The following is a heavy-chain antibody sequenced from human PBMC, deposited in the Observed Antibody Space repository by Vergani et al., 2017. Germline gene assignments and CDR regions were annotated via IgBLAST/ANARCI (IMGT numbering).Heavy chain of an antibody. CDR2: ISNDGSKK. J-gene: IGHJ6*03. V-gene: IGHV3-30*18. Sequence: QVQLAESGGGRVQPGRSLRLSCAASGFSFSSHAIHWVLQAPGKGLEWVAVISNDGSKKYYADSVKGRFTISRDNSKNTLDLQMNSLRTQDTAVYYCAKAGSVTSGSLQYNFYMDSWGKWTTVTVS. CDR1: GFSFSSHA. D-gene: IGHD3-10*01. CDR3: AKAGSVTSGSLQYNFYMDS.